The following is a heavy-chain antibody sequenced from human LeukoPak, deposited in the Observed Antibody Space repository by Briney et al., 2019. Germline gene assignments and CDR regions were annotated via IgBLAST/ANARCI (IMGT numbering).Heavy chain of an antibody. V-gene: IGHV3-23*01. CDR3: AREGPRGLAFDI. J-gene: IGHJ3*02. CDR2: ISASGGST. CDR1: GFTFRSHD. D-gene: IGHD3/OR15-3a*01. Sequence: GGSLRLSCAASGFTFRSHDMSWVRQAPGKGLERVSGISASGGSTFYADSVKGRFTISRDNSKNTLYLQMNGLRVEDTAVYYCAREGPRGLAFDIWGQGTMVTVSS.